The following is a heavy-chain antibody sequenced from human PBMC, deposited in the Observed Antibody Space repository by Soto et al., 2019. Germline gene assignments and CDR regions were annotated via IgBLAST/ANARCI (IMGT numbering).Heavy chain of an antibody. V-gene: IGHV2-5*01. Sequence: QITLKESGPTLVRPTQTLTLTRTFSEFSLSTSGVAVGWIRQPPGKALEWLALIYWNDDKRYSPSLKSRLTITKDTSKNQVVLTVDNMDPVDTATYYCAHTTIVVPAFDYWGQGTLVTVSS. D-gene: IGHD3-22*01. J-gene: IGHJ4*02. CDR1: EFSLSTSGVA. CDR2: IYWNDDK. CDR3: AHTTIVVPAFDY.